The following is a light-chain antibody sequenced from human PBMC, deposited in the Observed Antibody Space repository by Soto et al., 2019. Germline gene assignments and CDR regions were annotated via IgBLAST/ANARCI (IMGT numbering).Light chain of an antibody. CDR3: QQYTYLVT. CDR1: QSVDRW. Sequence: DIQMTQSPSTLSASVGDRVTITCRASQSVDRWLAWYQQRPGKAPKALIYKESNLESGVPSRFSGSGSGTEFPLTITRLEHGDIATSLCQQYTYLVTLGQGTMVEMK. J-gene: IGKJ1*01. CDR2: KES. V-gene: IGKV1-5*03.